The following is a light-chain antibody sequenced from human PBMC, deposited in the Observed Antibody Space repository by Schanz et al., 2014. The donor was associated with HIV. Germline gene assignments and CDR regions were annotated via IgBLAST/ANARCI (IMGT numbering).Light chain of an antibody. V-gene: IGKV3-20*01. CDR2: GAS. CDR1: QSVSSSY. CDR3: QQYGSSKGFT. Sequence: EIVLTQSPGTLSLSPGERATLSCRASQSVSSSYLAWYQQKAGQAPRLLIYGASSRATGIPDRFSGSGSGTDFTLTISRLEPEDFAVYYCQQYGSSKGFTFGPGTKVDIK. J-gene: IGKJ3*01.